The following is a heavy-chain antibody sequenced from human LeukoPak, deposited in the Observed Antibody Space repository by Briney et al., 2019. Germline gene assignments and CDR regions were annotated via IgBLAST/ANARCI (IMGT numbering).Heavy chain of an antibody. Sequence: GGSLRLSCAASGFTFSSYSMNWVRQAPGKGLEWVSSISSSSSYIYYADSVKGRFTISRDNAKNSLYLQMNSLRAEDTAVYYCARGVYCSSTSCYANNWFDPWGQGTLVTVSS. V-gene: IGHV3-21*01. J-gene: IGHJ5*02. CDR2: ISSSSSYI. D-gene: IGHD2-2*01. CDR1: GFTFSSYS. CDR3: ARGVYCSSTSCYANNWFDP.